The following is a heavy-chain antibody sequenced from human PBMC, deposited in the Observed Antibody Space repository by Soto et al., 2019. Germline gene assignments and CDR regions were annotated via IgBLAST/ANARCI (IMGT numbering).Heavy chain of an antibody. D-gene: IGHD2-2*01. CDR1: GYTFTSYY. Sequence: ASVKVSCKASGYTFTSYYMHWVRQATGQGLEWMGIINPSGGSTSYAQKFQGRVTMTRDTSTSTVYMELSSLRSEDTAVYYCARWTALLSSTSIHDAFDIWGQGTMVTVSS. J-gene: IGHJ3*02. CDR2: INPSGGST. V-gene: IGHV1-46*03. CDR3: ARWTALLSSTSIHDAFDI.